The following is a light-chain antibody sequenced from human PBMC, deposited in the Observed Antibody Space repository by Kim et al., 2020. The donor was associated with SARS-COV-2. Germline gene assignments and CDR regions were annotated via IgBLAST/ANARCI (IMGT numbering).Light chain of an antibody. J-gene: IGLJ2*01. V-gene: IGLV1-47*01. CDR2: RNN. Sequence: GQEVRISCSKSNPKNASNYVYWYKQLQGTANKHLIYRNNPEHWGVPNRFSDSKSGTSASLAISGLRSEDEADYYCAASEDSLSGMVFGGETQLAVL. CDR3: AASEDSLSGMV. CDR1: NPKNASNY.